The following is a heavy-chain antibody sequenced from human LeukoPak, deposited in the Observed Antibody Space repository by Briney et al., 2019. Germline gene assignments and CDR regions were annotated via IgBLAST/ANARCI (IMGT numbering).Heavy chain of an antibody. CDR2: IYYTERT. CDR3: ARDRGAS. V-gene: IGHV4-59*01. D-gene: IGHD1-26*01. CDR1: GGSISSYY. Sequence: PSETLSLTCTVSGGSISSYYWSWIRQPPGKGLEWVGYIYYTERTSYNPSLKSRVTMSIDTSKNQFSLKLSSVIAAYTAVYYCARDRGASWGQGILVTVSS. J-gene: IGHJ4*02.